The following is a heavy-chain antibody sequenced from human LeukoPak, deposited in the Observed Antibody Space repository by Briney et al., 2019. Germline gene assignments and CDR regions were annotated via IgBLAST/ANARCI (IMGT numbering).Heavy chain of an antibody. D-gene: IGHD6-13*01. J-gene: IGHJ6*03. CDR3: ARSRYSSSWFPRDYYYYMDV. CDR2: IYPGDSDT. CDR1: GYSFTSYW. Sequence: GESLKISCKGSGYSFTSYWIGWVRQMPGKGLEWMGIIYPGDSDTRYSPSFQGQVTISADKSISTAYLQWSSLKASDTAMYYCARSRYSSSWFPRDYYYYMDVWGKGTTVTVSS. V-gene: IGHV5-51*01.